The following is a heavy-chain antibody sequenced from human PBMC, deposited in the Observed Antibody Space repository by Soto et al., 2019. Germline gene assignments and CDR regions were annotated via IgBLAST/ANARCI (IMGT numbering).Heavy chain of an antibody. Sequence: QVQLVQSGAEVKKPGASVKVSCKASGYTFSSYAITWVRQAPGQGLEWMGWISAHNGNTNYAQNFKGRVTMTTDTSTSTADMELRSLRSDDTAVYYCASDPRVYYDSSGYYWVYWGQGTLVTVSS. J-gene: IGHJ4*02. CDR2: ISAHNGNT. CDR1: GYTFSSYA. CDR3: ASDPRVYYDSSGYYWVY. V-gene: IGHV1-18*01. D-gene: IGHD3-22*01.